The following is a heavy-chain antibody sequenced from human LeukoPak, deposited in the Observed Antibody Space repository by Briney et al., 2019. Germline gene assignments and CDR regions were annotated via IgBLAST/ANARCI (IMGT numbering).Heavy chain of an antibody. J-gene: IGHJ2*01. D-gene: IGHD6-13*01. CDR3: ARVYYSNSYDYWYFDL. CDR1: GGSLSSYY. CDR2: IFYSGST. Sequence: SETLSLTCPVSGGSLSSYYWSWLRQPPGKGLEWIGYIFYSGSTNYNPSLKSRGTISVDTSKNQFSLKLSSVTAADTAVYYCARVYYSNSYDYWYFDLWGRGTLVTVSS. V-gene: IGHV4-59*01.